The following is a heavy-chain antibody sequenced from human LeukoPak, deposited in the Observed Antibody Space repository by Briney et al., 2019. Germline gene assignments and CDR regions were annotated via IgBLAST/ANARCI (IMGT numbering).Heavy chain of an antibody. V-gene: IGHV3-20*04. CDR3: ARGGIWYYDSSGYYGSGYFDY. CDR2: INWNGGST. D-gene: IGHD3-22*01. J-gene: IGHJ4*02. Sequence: GGSLRLSCAASGFTFDDYGMSWVRQALGKGLEWVSGINWNGGSTGYADSVKGRFTISRDNAKNSLYLQMNSLRAEDTAVYYCARGGIWYYDSSGYYGSGYFDYWGQGTLVTVSS. CDR1: GFTFDDYG.